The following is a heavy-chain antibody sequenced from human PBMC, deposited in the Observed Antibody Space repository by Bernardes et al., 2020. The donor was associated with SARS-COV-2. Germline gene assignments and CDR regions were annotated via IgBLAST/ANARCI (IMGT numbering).Heavy chain of an antibody. Sequence: SLRLSCAASGFTFSSYAMHWVRQAPGKGLEYVSAISSNGGSTYYANSVKGRFTISRDNSKNTLYLQMGSLRAEDMAVYYCARDFRMVRGVIHYYGMDVWGQGTTVTVSS. D-gene: IGHD3-10*01. CDR2: ISSNGGST. CDR1: GFTFSSYA. CDR3: ARDFRMVRGVIHYYGMDV. V-gene: IGHV3-64*01. J-gene: IGHJ6*02.